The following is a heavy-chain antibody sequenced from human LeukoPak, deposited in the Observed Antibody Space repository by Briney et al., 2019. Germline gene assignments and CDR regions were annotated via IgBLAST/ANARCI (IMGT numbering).Heavy chain of an antibody. V-gene: IGHV3-33*01. CDR2: IWYDGSNK. J-gene: IGHJ6*02. CDR3: ARDIVVPAAIPYYYYGMDV. D-gene: IGHD2-2*01. CDR1: GFTFSSYG. Sequence: GSSLRLSCAASGFTFSSYGMHWVRQAPGKGLEWVAGIWYDGSNKYYADSVKGRFTISRDNSKNTLYLQMNSLRAEDTAVYYCARDIVVPAAIPYYYYGMDVWGQGTTVTVS.